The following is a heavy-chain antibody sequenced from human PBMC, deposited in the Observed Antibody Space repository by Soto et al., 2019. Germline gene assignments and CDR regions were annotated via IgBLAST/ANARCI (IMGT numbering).Heavy chain of an antibody. CDR1: GFSFSDYF. D-gene: IGHD3-22*01. J-gene: IGHJ4*02. CDR2: VSTNNADT. V-gene: IGHV1-18*04. CDR3: ARELNTDSSAYYSFAY. Sequence: ASVKVSCKASGFSFSDYFMHWLRQAPGQRPEWMGWVSTNNADTNYAQKFQGRVTMTTDKSTTTTYMELRSLRSDDTAVYYCARELNTDSSAYYSFAYWGQGTLVTVSS.